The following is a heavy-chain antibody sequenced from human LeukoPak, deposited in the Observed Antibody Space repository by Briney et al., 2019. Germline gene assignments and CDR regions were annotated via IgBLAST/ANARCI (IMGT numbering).Heavy chain of an antibody. V-gene: IGHV4-39*01. Sequence: SSETLSLTCTVSGGSISSSSYYWGWIRQPPGKGLEWIGSIYYSGSTYYNPSLKSRVTISVDTSKNQFSLKLSSVTAADTAVYYCASPGRLPGFGEKNNWFDPWGQGTLVTVSS. CDR1: GGSISSSSYY. CDR2: IYYSGST. D-gene: IGHD3-10*01. CDR3: ASPGRLPGFGEKNNWFDP. J-gene: IGHJ5*02.